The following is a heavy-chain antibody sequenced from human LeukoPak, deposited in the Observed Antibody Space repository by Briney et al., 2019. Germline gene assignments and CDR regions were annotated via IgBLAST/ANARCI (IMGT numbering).Heavy chain of an antibody. CDR2: ISTSSSYI. Sequence: GGSLRLSCAASGFTFSSNSMNWVRQAPGKGLEWVSSISTSSSYIYYADSVKGRSTISRDNAKKSLYLQMNSLRAEDTAVYYCVRRLLGSSYFSGIYPIDSWGQGTLVTVSS. J-gene: IGHJ4*02. CDR3: VRRLLGSSYFSGIYPIDS. D-gene: IGHD3-10*01. CDR1: GFTFSSNS. V-gene: IGHV3-21*01.